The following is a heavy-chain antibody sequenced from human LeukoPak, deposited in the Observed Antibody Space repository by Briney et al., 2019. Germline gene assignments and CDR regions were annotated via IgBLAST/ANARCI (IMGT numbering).Heavy chain of an antibody. CDR2: ISGSGGNT. J-gene: IGHJ4*02. Sequence: GGSLRLSCAASGFTFSSYAMSWARQAPGKGLEWTSGISGSGGNTYYADSVKGRFTISRDNSRHTLYLQMNSLRAEDTAVYYCAKDTRALLRLGYFDCWGQGTLVTVSS. CDR1: GFTFSSYA. D-gene: IGHD1-26*01. V-gene: IGHV3-23*01. CDR3: AKDTRALLRLGYFDC.